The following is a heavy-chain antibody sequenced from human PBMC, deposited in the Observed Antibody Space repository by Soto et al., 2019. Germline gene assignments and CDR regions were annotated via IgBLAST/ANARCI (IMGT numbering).Heavy chain of an antibody. CDR2: INTDGTRT. D-gene: IGHD6-19*01. J-gene: IGHJ4*02. Sequence: SGGSLRLSCAASGFTFSTYWMHWVRQAPGKGLVWVSRINTDGTRTDHADSVKGRFTISRDNAKNTLYLQMNSLRAEDTAVYYCAREMAGTGSYWGQGALVTVSS. V-gene: IGHV3-74*01. CDR1: GFTFSTYW. CDR3: AREMAGTGSY.